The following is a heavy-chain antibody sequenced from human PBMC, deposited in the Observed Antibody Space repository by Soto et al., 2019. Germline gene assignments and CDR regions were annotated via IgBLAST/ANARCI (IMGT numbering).Heavy chain of an antibody. CDR1: GFTFDDYA. CDR2: ISWNSGSI. CDR3: AKEIGTLIAAAGLDY. J-gene: IGHJ4*02. D-gene: IGHD6-13*01. V-gene: IGHV3-9*01. Sequence: GGSLRLSCAASGFTFDDYAMHWVRQAPGKGLEWVSGISWNSGSIGYADSVKGRFTISRDNAKNSLYLQMNSLRAEDTALYYCAKEIGTLIAAAGLDYWGQGTLVTVSS.